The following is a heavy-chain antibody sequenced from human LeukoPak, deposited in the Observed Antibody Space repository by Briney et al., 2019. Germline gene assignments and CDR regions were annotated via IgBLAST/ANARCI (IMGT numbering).Heavy chain of an antibody. Sequence: ASVKVSCKASGYTFTSYDINWVRQATGQGLEWMGWMNPNSGNTGYAQKFQGRVTITRNTSISTAYVELSSLRSEDTAVYYCARQAARRGYYYYYYYMDVWGKGTTVTVSS. V-gene: IGHV1-8*03. CDR1: GYTFTSYD. CDR2: MNPNSGNT. J-gene: IGHJ6*03. CDR3: ARQAARRGYYYYYYYMDV. D-gene: IGHD6-6*01.